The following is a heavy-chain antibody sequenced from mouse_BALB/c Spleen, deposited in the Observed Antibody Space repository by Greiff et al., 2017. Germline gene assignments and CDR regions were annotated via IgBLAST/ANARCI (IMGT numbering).Heavy chain of an antibody. CDR2: INPGSGGT. V-gene: IGHV1-54*01. Sequence: VQLQQSGAELVRPGTSVKVSCKASGYAFTNYLIEWVKQRPGQGLEWIGVINPGSGGTNYNEKFKGKATLTADKSSSTAYMQLSSLTSDDSAVYFCARSFYGNYVGYWGQGTTLTVSS. J-gene: IGHJ2*01. CDR3: ARSFYGNYVGY. CDR1: GYAFTNYL. D-gene: IGHD2-10*01.